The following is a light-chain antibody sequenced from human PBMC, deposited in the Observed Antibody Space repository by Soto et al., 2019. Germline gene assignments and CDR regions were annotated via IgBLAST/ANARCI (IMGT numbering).Light chain of an antibody. CDR3: QQYYTYSRT. CDR1: QGIRND. J-gene: IGKJ1*01. V-gene: IGKV1-17*01. Sequence: IQMTQSPSSLSASVGDRVTITCRASQGIRNDLGWYQQKPGKAPKLLIYAASSLESGVPSRFSGSGSGTDFTLTISSLQPDDFAVYYCQQYYTYSRTFGQGTKVDI. CDR2: AAS.